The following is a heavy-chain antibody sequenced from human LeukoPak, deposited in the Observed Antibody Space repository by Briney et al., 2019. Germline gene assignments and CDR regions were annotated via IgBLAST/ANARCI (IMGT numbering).Heavy chain of an antibody. CDR1: GYTFTGYY. CDR3: ARAGPFYTGNYLGY. Sequence: ASVKVSCKASGYTFTGYYMNWVRQAPRQGLEWMGWINPDSGDTNYAQKFQGRVTMTRDTSISTAYMELSSLRSDDTAVFYCARAGPFYTGNYLGYWGQGTLVTVSS. J-gene: IGHJ4*02. CDR2: INPDSGDT. D-gene: IGHD1-26*01. V-gene: IGHV1-2*02.